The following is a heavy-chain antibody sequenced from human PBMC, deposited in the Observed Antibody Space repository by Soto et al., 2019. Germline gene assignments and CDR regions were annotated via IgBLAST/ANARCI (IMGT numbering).Heavy chain of an antibody. V-gene: IGHV3-23*01. D-gene: IGHD5-12*01. CDR3: AKQSKFEMDIVATIQPAPFDY. CDR1: GFTFSSYA. CDR2: ISGSGGST. Sequence: PGGSLRLSCAASGFTFSSYAMSWVRQAPGKGLEWVSAISGSGGSTYYADSVKGRFTISRDNSKNTLYLQMNSLRAEDTAVYYCAKQSKFEMDIVATIQPAPFDYWGQGTLVTVSS. J-gene: IGHJ4*02.